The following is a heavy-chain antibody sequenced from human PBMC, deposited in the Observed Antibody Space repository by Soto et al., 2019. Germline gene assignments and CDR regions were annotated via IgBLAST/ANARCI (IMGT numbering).Heavy chain of an antibody. V-gene: IGHV3-30*03. CDR3: ARGIGGGNSVYFDF. Sequence: GGSLRLSCAASGFTFSSYGMHWVRQAPGKGLEWVAVISYDGSNKYYAESVKGRFTISRDNSKNTLYLQMNSLRAEDTAVYYCARGIGGGNSVYFDFWGRGTLVTVSS. CDR2: ISYDGSNK. D-gene: IGHD2-8*01. CDR1: GFTFSSYG. J-gene: IGHJ4*02.